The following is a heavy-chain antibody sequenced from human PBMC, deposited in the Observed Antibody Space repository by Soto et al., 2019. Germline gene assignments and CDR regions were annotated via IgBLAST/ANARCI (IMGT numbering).Heavy chain of an antibody. CDR1: GFTFNDYY. V-gene: IGHV3-11*01. CDR3: ARVGSRGWSDNWFDP. CDR2: ISSSTSTI. Sequence: QVQLVESGGGLVKPGGSMRLSCAASGFTFNDYYMSWFRQAPGKGLEWVSYISSSTSTIYYADSVRGRFTISRDNPKNSLYLQMNSLRAEDTAVYYCARVGSRGWSDNWFDPWGQGTLVTVSS. D-gene: IGHD6-19*01. J-gene: IGHJ5*02.